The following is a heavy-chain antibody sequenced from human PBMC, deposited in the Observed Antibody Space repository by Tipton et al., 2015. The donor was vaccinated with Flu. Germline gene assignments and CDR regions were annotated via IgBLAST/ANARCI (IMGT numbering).Heavy chain of an antibody. CDR3: ASRDGFKPD. CDR1: GFTFRNYA. Sequence: SLRPSCAASGFTFRNYAMFWVRQAPGKGLDWVAVISDDGSKIYYADSVKGRFTISRDNSKNTLYLQMNSLRAEDTAVYYCASRDGFKPDWGQGTLVTVSS. V-gene: IGHV3-30*04. D-gene: IGHD5-24*01. CDR2: ISDDGSKI. J-gene: IGHJ4*02.